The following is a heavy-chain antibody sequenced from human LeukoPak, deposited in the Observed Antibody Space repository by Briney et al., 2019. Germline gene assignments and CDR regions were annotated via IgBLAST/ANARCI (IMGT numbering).Heavy chain of an antibody. CDR3: ARIRGGPIDY. J-gene: IGHJ4*02. V-gene: IGHV3-30-3*01. CDR1: GFTFSYYT. D-gene: IGHD3-16*01. CDR2: ISYDGTDT. Sequence: PGGSLRLSCAASGFTFSYYTMHWVRQAPGKGLEWVAVISYDGTDTYYADSVKGRFTISRDTSKNSLYLQMNSLRAEDTAVFYCARIRGGPIDYWGQGTLVTVSS.